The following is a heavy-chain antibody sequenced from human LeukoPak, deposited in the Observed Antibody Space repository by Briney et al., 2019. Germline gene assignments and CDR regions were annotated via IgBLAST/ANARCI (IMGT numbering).Heavy chain of an antibody. CDR3: VKQSGYRGYDFFDY. CDR1: GFTFSSYG. CDR2: IRFDGSNK. V-gene: IGHV3-30*02. Sequence: PGGSLRLSCISSGFTFSSYGMHWVRQAPGKGLEWVAFIRFDGSNKYYADSVKGRFTISRDDSKNMLYLQMNSLRAEDTAVYYCVKQSGYRGYDFFDYWGQGALVTVSS. D-gene: IGHD5-12*01. J-gene: IGHJ4*02.